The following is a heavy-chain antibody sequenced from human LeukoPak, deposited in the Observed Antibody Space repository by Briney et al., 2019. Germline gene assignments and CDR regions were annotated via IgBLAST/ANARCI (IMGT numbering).Heavy chain of an antibody. CDR3: AKAVAGTRYFQY. V-gene: IGHV4-4*02. Sequence: PSETLSLTCAVSGGSISSTNWWSWVRQPPGKGLEWIGEIYHSGSTNYNPSLKSRVTISIDKSKNQFSLKLSFVTAADTAVYYCAKAVAGTRYFQYWGQGTPVTVSS. CDR1: GGSISSTNW. J-gene: IGHJ1*01. CDR2: IYHSGST. D-gene: IGHD6-19*01.